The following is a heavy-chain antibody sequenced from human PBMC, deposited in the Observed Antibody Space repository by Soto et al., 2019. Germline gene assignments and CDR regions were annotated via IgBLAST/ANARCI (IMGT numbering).Heavy chain of an antibody. V-gene: IGHV4-61*01. CDR2: IYYSGST. CDR1: CGSVISGSYY. J-gene: IGHJ5*02. CDR3: ARSYDFWSGPYNWFDP. Sequence: SETLSLTCTFSCGSVISGSYYWSWIRQPPGKGLEWIGYIYYSGSTNYNPSLKSRVTISVDTSKNQFSLKLSSVTAADTAVYYCARSYDFWSGPYNWFDPRGQGTLVTVSS. D-gene: IGHD3-3*01.